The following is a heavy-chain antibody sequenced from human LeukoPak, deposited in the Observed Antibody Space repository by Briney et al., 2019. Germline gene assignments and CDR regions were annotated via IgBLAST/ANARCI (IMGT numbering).Heavy chain of an antibody. D-gene: IGHD6-19*01. CDR3: AKVVRAWYVIDS. CDR2: IYNGGTT. J-gene: IGHJ4*02. V-gene: IGHV4-59*01. CDR1: GGSISTYY. Sequence: SETLSLTCTVSGGSISTYYWTWIRRPPGKGLEWIGYIYNGGTTNYNPSLKNRATISIDTSKNQFSLNLRSVTPADTAVYYCAKVVRAWYVIDSWGQGTLVTVSS.